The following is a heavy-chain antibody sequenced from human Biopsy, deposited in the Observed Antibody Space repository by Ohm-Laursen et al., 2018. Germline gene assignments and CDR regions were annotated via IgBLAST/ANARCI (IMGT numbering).Heavy chain of an antibody. CDR2: IYSGGNT. V-gene: IGHV4-61*01. Sequence: SETLSLTCTVSGDSLTNGPENWSWIRQSPGRGLEYIGFIYSGGNTNYNPSLKNRVTMSVDTSKNQFYLRLRSVTPADTAIYYCARDRGYYSDRTVPGYFDLWGRGTLVTVSS. D-gene: IGHD3-22*01. CDR3: ARDRGYYSDRTVPGYFDL. J-gene: IGHJ2*01. CDR1: GDSLTNGPEN.